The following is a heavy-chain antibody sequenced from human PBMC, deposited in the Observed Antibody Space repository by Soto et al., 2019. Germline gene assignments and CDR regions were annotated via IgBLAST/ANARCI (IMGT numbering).Heavy chain of an antibody. D-gene: IGHD6-6*01. CDR3: AQTSSIAARRGVFDY. CDR2: IYYSGST. V-gene: IGHV4-31*03. CDR1: GGSISSGGYY. J-gene: IGHJ4*02. Sequence: QVQLQESGPGLVKPSQTLSLTYTVSGGSISSGGYYWSWIRQHPGKGLERIGYIYYSGSTYYNPSLKSRVTISVDTSKNQFSLKLSSVTAADTAVYYCAQTSSIAARRGVFDYWGQGTLVTVSS.